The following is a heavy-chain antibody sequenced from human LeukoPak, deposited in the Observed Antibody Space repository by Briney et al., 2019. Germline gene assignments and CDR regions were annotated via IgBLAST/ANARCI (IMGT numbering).Heavy chain of an antibody. J-gene: IGHJ5*02. Sequence: SETLSLTCTVSGGSISSDTYYWSWIRQHPGKGLEWIGHISYSGSTYYNPSLKSRATISLDTSKNQFSLKLSSVTAADTAVYYCARPYYYDSRIDPWGQGTLVTVSS. CDR2: ISYSGST. CDR3: ARPYYYDSRIDP. CDR1: GGSISSDTYY. V-gene: IGHV4-30-4*08. D-gene: IGHD3-22*01.